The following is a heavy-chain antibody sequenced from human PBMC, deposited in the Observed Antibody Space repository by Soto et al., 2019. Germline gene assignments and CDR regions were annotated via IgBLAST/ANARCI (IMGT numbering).Heavy chain of an antibody. CDR1: EYSFNNYW. Sequence: GESLKISCKGSEYSFNNYWIAWVRQMPGKGLEWMGIVYPGDSRTIYSPSFQGQVIISADKSIATAYLQWSSLKASDTAIYYCARDLDYGGNSDLFAPWGQGTLVTVS. CDR3: ARDLDYGGNSDLFAP. D-gene: IGHD4-17*01. V-gene: IGHV5-51*01. J-gene: IGHJ5*02. CDR2: VYPGDSRT.